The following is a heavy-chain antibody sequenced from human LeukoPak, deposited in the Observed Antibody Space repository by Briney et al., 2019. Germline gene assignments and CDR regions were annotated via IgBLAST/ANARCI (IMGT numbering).Heavy chain of an antibody. J-gene: IGHJ4*02. CDR1: GFTFSSYG. V-gene: IGHV3-30*18. D-gene: IGHD4-17*01. Sequence: GGSLRLSCAASGFTFSSYGMHWVRQAPGKGLEWVAVISYDGSNKYYADSVKGRFTISRDNSKNTLYLRMNSLRAEDTAVYYCAKDKDYGTYFDYWGQGTLVTVSS. CDR3: AKDKDYGTYFDY. CDR2: ISYDGSNK.